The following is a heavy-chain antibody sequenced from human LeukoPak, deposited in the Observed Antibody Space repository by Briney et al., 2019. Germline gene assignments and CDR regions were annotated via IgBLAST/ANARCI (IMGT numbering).Heavy chain of an antibody. CDR3: ARVPGIVVVPAAYDYYGMDV. V-gene: IGHV1-69*13. CDR1: GGTFSSYA. CDR2: IIPIFGTA. J-gene: IGHJ6*02. Sequence: GASVKVSCKASGGTFSSYAISWVRQAPGQGPEWMGGIIPIFGTANYAQKFQGRVTITADESTSTAYMELSSLRSEDTAVYYCARVPGIVVVPAAYDYYGMDVWGQGTTVTVSS. D-gene: IGHD2-2*01.